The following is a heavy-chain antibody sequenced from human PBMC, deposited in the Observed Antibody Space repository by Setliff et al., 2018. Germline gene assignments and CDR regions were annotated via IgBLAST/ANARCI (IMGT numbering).Heavy chain of an antibody. CDR3: ARVGGYSSGFGPDYYYYGMDV. V-gene: IGHV7-4-1*02. J-gene: IGHJ6*02. Sequence: ASVKVSCKASGYTFTSYAMNWVRQAPGQGLEWMGWINTNTGNPTYAQGFTGRFVFSLDTSVSAAYLQISSLKAEDTAVYYCARVGGYSSGFGPDYYYYGMDVWGQGTTVTVSS. CDR1: GYTFTSYA. CDR2: INTNTGNP. D-gene: IGHD6-19*01.